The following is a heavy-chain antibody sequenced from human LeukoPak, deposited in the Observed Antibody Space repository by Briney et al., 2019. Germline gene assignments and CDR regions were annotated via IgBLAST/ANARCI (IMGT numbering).Heavy chain of an antibody. V-gene: IGHV3-7*01. Sequence: QAGGSLRLSCAASGFTFSSYGMHWVRQAPGKGLEWVANIKQDGSEKYYVDSVKGRFTISRDNAKNSLYLQMNSLRAEDTAVYYCARDSLRVGFFYWGQGTLVTVSS. J-gene: IGHJ4*02. CDR3: ARDSLRVGFFY. D-gene: IGHD3-16*01. CDR1: GFTFSSYG. CDR2: IKQDGSEK.